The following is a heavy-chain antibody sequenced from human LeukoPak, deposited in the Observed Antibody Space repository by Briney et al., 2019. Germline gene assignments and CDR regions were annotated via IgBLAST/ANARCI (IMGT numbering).Heavy chain of an antibody. J-gene: IGHJ4*02. CDR1: GFTFSSYG. D-gene: IGHD2-2*01. CDR3: AKSRPTHRSSTLDY. CDR2: IRYDGSNK. Sequence: GGSLRLSCAASGFTFSSYGMHWVRQAPGKGLEWVAFIRYDGSNKYYADSVKGRFTISRDNSKNTLYLQMNSLRAEDTAVYYCAKSRPTHRSSTLDYWGQGTLVTVSS. V-gene: IGHV3-30*02.